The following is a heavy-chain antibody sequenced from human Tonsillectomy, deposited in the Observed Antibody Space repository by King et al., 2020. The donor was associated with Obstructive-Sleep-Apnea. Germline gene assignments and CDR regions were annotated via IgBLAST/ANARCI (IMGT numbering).Heavy chain of an antibody. Sequence: QLQESGPGLVKPSETLSLTCTVSGDTISSSTNFWGWIRQPPGRGLEWIGSIYHSGTTYYNPSLKSRVTISLGTSKNQFSLKLTSVTAADKALYYCARVKDYGGYDDAFTIWGQGTMVTVSS. CDR1: GDTISSSTNF. CDR3: ARVKDYGGYDDAFTI. CDR2: IYHSGTT. D-gene: IGHD4-17*01. J-gene: IGHJ3*02. V-gene: IGHV4-39*07.